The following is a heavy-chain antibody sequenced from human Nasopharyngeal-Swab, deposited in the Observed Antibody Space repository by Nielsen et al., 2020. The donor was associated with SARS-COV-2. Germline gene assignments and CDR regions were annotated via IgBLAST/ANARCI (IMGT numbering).Heavy chain of an antibody. CDR1: GYTFTGYY. CDR2: INPNSGGT. CDR3: ASSSMADDAFDI. D-gene: IGHD5-24*01. V-gene: IGHV1-2*02. Sequence: ASVKVSCKASGYTFTGYYMHWVRQAPGQGLEGMGWINPNSGGTNYAQKFQGRVTMTRDTSISTAYMELSRLRSDDTAVYYCASSSMADDAFDIWGQGTMVTVSS. J-gene: IGHJ3*02.